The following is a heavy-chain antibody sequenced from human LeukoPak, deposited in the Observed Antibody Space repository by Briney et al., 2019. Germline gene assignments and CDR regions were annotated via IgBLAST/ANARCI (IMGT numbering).Heavy chain of an antibody. CDR3: TSISGYDSDAFDI. Sequence: GGSLRLSCAASGFTFSNAWMSWDRQAPGKGLEWVGRIKSKTDGGTTDYAAPVKGRFTISRDDSKNTLYLQMNSLKTEDTAVYYCTSISGYDSDAFDIWGQGTMVTVSS. CDR2: IKSKTDGGTT. V-gene: IGHV3-15*01. J-gene: IGHJ3*02. CDR1: GFTFSNAW. D-gene: IGHD5-12*01.